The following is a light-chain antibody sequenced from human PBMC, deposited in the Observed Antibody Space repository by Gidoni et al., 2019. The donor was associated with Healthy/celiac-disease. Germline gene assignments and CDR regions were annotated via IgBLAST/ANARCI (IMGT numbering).Light chain of an antibody. CDR2: GAS. CDR1: QSVSSSY. Sequence: ELVLTQSPGTLSLSPGERATLSCRASQSVSSSYLAWYQQKPGQAPRLLIYGASSRATGIPDRFSGSGSGTDFTLTISRLEPEDFAVYYCQQYGSSPPYTFVQGTKLEIK. J-gene: IGKJ2*01. CDR3: QQYGSSPPYT. V-gene: IGKV3-20*01.